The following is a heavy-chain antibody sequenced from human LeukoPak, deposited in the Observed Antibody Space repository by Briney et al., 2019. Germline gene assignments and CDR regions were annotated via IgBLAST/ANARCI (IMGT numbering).Heavy chain of an antibody. CDR1: GFTFSSYW. CDR3: ATYSSLNRREFQY. J-gene: IGHJ1*01. CDR2: IKQDGSEK. D-gene: IGHD3-22*01. Sequence: PGGSLRLSCAASGFTFSSYWMSWVRQAPGKGLEWVVHIKQDGSEKYYVDSVKGRFTISRDNAKNSLYLQMNSLRAEDTAVYYCATYSSLNRREFQYWGQGTLLTVSS. V-gene: IGHV3-7*01.